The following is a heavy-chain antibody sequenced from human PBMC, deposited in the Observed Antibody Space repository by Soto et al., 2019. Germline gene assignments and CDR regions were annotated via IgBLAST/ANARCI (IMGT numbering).Heavy chain of an antibody. CDR1: GGSMSRYY. CDR2: IHYTGST. J-gene: IGHJ5*02. V-gene: IGHV4-59*01. CDR3: ARDLTISSTDGPLDP. Sequence: PSETLSLTCTVSGGSMSRYYWTWIRQPQGKGLEWIGNIHYTGSTNYNPSLKSRVTILLGTSTSQFSLKVSSVTAADTAVYYCARDLTISSTDGPLDPWGHGTLVTVSS. D-gene: IGHD1-1*01.